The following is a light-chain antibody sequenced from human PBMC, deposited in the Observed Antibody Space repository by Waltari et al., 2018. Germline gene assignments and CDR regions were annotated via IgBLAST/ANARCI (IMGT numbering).Light chain of an antibody. CDR1: QLGSQS. J-gene: IGLJ3*02. V-gene: IGLV3-21*02. Sequence: SYVLTQPPSLTVAPGQTATFTCGGDQLGSQSVHWYQQKPGQAPILVVYDDRDRPSGIPDRFSGSKSGNTATLTIRRVEAGDEADYSCQVWNADTDHPWVFGGGTKLTVL. CDR3: QVWNADTDHPWV. CDR2: DDR.